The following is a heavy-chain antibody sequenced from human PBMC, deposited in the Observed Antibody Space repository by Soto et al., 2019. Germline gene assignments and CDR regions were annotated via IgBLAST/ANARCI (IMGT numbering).Heavy chain of an antibody. CDR3: ARGRAKTGDFPSLGGSFPDY. D-gene: IGHD7-27*01. J-gene: IGHJ4*02. V-gene: IGHV1-2*02. CDR1: GYTFTGYY. Sequence: ASVKVSCKASGYTFTGYYMHWVRQAPGQGLEWMGWINPNSGGTNYAQKFQGRVTMTRDTSISTAYMELSRLRSDDTAVYYCARGRAKTGDFPSLGGSFPDYWGQGTLVTVSS. CDR2: INPNSGGT.